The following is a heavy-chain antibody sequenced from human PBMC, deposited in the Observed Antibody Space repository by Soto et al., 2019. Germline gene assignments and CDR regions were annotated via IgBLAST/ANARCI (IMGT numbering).Heavy chain of an antibody. Sequence: EVQLWESGGGLVQPGGSLRLSSEASGFTFINCAMSWVRQAPGKGLEWVSGISGTGRSTFYADSVKGRFTISRDNSKNTVYLQMNSLRAEDTAVYYCAKGNTSGCYFFDYWGQGTLVTVSS. J-gene: IGHJ4*02. CDR1: GFTFINCA. CDR3: AKGNTSGCYFFDY. D-gene: IGHD6-19*01. V-gene: IGHV3-23*01. CDR2: ISGTGRST.